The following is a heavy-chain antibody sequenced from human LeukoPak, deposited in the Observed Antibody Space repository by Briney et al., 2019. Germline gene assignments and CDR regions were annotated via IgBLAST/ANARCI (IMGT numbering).Heavy chain of an antibody. Sequence: GGSLRLSCAASGFPFTNYAMHWVRLAPGKGLEWVAVISNDGRSKYHADSVKGRFTISRDDSKKTVYLQMNSLRGEDSAVYFCARENSYGAPLDYWGQGSLVTVSS. J-gene: IGHJ4*02. V-gene: IGHV3-30*03. D-gene: IGHD5-18*01. CDR2: ISNDGRSK. CDR3: ARENSYGAPLDY. CDR1: GFPFTNYA.